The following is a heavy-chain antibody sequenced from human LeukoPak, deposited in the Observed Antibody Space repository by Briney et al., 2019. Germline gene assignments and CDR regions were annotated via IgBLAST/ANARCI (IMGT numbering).Heavy chain of an antibody. CDR3: ARDRRDWGSTDYFDY. V-gene: IGHV3-53*01. Sequence: GGSLRLSCAASGFTVSSNYMSWVRQAPGKGLEWVSVIYSGGNTYYADPVKGRFTISRDNSKNTLYLQMNSLRAEDTAVYYRARDRRDWGSTDYFDYWGQGTLVTVSS. CDR2: IYSGGNT. J-gene: IGHJ4*02. CDR1: GFTVSSNY. D-gene: IGHD7-27*01.